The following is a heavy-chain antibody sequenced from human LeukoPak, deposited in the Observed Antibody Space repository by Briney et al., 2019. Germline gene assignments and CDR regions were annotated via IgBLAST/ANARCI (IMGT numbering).Heavy chain of an antibody. V-gene: IGHV3-30*18. D-gene: IGHD3-3*01. Sequence: GGSLRLSCAASGFTVSSNYMSWVRQAPGKGLEWVAVISYDGSNKYYADSVKGRFTISRDNSKNTLYLQMNSLRAEDTAVYYCAKISAMEWSSGYWGQGTLVTVSS. J-gene: IGHJ4*02. CDR1: GFTVSSNY. CDR3: AKISAMEWSSGY. CDR2: ISYDGSNK.